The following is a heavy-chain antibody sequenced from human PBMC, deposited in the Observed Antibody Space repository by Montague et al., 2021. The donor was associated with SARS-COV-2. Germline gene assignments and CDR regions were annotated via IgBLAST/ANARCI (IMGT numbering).Heavy chain of an antibody. J-gene: IGHJ6*03. CDR1: GFSLSTSGMC. CDR3: ARVSSSWSQDYDYDMDV. CDR2: IDWDDDK. V-gene: IGHV2-70*11. Sequence: PALVKPTQTLTLTCTFSGFSLSTSGMCVSWIRQPPGKALEWLARIDWDDDKYYSTPLKTRLTISKDTSKNQVVLTMTNMDPVDTATYYCARVSSSWSQDYDYDMDVWGKGTTVTVSS. D-gene: IGHD6-13*01.